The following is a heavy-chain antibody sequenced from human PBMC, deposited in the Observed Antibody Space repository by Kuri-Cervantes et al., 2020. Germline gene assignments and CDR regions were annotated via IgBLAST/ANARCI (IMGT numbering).Heavy chain of an antibody. CDR2: IIPIFGTA. D-gene: IGHD3-10*01. V-gene: IGHV1-69*05. CDR3: ARQLWFGESPSHFDY. J-gene: IGHJ4*02. Sequence: SVKVSCKASGGTFSSYAISWVRQAPGQGLEWMGGIIPIFGTANYAQKFQGRVTITTDESTSTAYMELSSLRSDDTAVYYCARQLWFGESPSHFDYWGQGTLVTVSS. CDR1: GGTFSSYA.